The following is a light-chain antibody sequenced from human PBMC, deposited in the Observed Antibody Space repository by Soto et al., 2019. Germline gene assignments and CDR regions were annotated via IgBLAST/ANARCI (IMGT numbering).Light chain of an antibody. J-gene: IGLJ1*01. CDR3: CSSVPESTYV. CDR2: KGT. Sequence: QSVLAQPASVSGSPGQSITISCTGTSSDVGAYNSVSWYQQHPHKAPQVIIYKGTQRPSGVSNRFSGSTSGNAASLTISGLQADDESDYFCCSSVPESTYVFGRGTQLTV. CDR1: SSDVGAYNS. V-gene: IGLV2-23*01.